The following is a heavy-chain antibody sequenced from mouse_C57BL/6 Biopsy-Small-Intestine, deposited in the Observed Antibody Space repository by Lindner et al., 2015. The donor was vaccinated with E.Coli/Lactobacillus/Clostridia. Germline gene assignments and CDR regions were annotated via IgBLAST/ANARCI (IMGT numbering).Heavy chain of an antibody. CDR2: INPGSGGT. CDR1: GYAFTNYL. Sequence: VQLQESGAELVRPGTSVKVSCEASGYAFTNYLIEWVKQRPGQGLEWIGVINPGSGGTNYNEKFKGKATLTADKSSSTAYMQLSSLTSEDSAVYFCAREDDYDGAWFAYWGQGTLVTVSA. V-gene: IGHV1-54*01. J-gene: IGHJ3*01. D-gene: IGHD2-4*01. CDR3: AREDDYDGAWFAY.